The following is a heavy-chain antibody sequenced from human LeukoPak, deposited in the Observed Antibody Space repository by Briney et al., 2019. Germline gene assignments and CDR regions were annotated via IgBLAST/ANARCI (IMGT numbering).Heavy chain of an antibody. Sequence: ASAKVSCKASGGTFSSYAISWVRQAPGQGLEWMGRIIPIFGTANYAQRFQGRVTITADKSTSTAYMELSSLRSEDTAVYYCARDRDSSGYYIHDAFDIWGQGTMVTVSS. CDR2: IIPIFGTA. V-gene: IGHV1-69*06. J-gene: IGHJ3*02. CDR3: ARDRDSSGYYIHDAFDI. CDR1: GGTFSSYA. D-gene: IGHD3-22*01.